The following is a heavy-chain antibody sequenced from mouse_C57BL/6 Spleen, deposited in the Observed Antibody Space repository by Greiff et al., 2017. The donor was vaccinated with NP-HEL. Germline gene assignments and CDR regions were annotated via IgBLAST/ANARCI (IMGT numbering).Heavy chain of an antibody. CDR3: ARAGRDDGYGDY. CDR1: GYSFTDYN. J-gene: IGHJ2*01. D-gene: IGHD2-3*01. V-gene: IGHV1-39*01. CDR2: INPNYGTT. Sequence: VQLKESGPELVKPGASVKISCKASGYSFTDYNMNWVKQSNGKSLEWIGVINPNYGTTSYNQKFKGKATLTVDQSSSTAYMQLNSLTSEDSAVYDLARAGRDDGYGDYWGQGTTLTVSS.